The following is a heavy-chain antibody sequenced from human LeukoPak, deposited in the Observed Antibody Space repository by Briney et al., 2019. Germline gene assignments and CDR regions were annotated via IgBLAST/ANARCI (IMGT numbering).Heavy chain of an antibody. CDR3: ARVSCTSGVCHYRDFDY. D-gene: IGHD2-8*01. CDR2: INPNSGGT. Sequence: ASVKVSCKASGYTFTGYYMHWVRQAPGQGLEWMGRINPNSGGTNYAQKFQGRVTMTRDTSISTAYMELSRLRSDDTAVYYCARVSCTSGVCHYRDFDYWGQGTLVTVSS. V-gene: IGHV1-2*06. CDR1: GYTFTGYY. J-gene: IGHJ4*02.